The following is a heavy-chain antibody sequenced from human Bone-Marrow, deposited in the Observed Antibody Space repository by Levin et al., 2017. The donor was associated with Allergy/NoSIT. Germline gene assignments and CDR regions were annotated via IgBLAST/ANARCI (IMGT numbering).Heavy chain of an antibody. CDR2: IKSKADGGST. CDR3: ATDSLVVSGEGWPDGSFDF. D-gene: IGHD1-26*01. CDR1: GFPFYNSW. Sequence: GESLKISCSAPGFPFYNSWMNWVRQAPGKGLEWVGRIKSKADGGSTDYAAPVKGRFTISRDDSKNTLYLQMNTVKAEDTAVYFCATDSLVVSGEGWPDGSFDFWGQGTLVIVSS. V-gene: IGHV3-15*01. J-gene: IGHJ4*02.